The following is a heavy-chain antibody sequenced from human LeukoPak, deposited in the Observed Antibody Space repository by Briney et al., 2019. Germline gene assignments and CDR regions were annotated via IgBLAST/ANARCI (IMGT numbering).Heavy chain of an antibody. CDR3: AGTGYGGYVFSAY. CDR2: ISSSSSYI. V-gene: IGHV3-21*01. D-gene: IGHD5-12*01. CDR1: GFTFSSYS. Sequence: GGSLRLSCAASGFTFSSYSMNWVRQAPGKGLEWVSSISSSSSYIYYADSVKGRFTISRDNAKNSLYLQMNSLRAEDSAVYYCAGTGYGGYVFSAYWGQGTRFTVSS. J-gene: IGHJ4*02.